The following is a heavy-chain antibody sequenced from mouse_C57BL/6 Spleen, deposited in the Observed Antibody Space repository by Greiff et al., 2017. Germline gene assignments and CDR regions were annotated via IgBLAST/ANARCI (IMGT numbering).Heavy chain of an antibody. CDR1: GYTFTDHT. J-gene: IGHJ1*03. D-gene: IGHD1-1*01. CDR3: ASSPYYGSSYEYFDV. Sequence: QVQLQQSDAELVKPGASVKISCKASGYTFTDHTIHWMKQRPEQGLEWIGYIYPRDGSTKYNEKFKGKATLTADKSSSTAYMQLNSLTSEDSAVYFCASSPYYGSSYEYFDVWGTGTTVTVSS. V-gene: IGHV1-78*01. CDR2: IYPRDGST.